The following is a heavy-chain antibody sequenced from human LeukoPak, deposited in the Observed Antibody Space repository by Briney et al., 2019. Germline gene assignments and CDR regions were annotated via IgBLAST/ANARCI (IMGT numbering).Heavy chain of an antibody. CDR1: GGSVSSGGYY. J-gene: IGHJ4*02. CDR2: IYYSGRM. Sequence: SETLSLTCTVSGGSVSSGGYYWTWIRQHPGKGLEWLGYIYYSGRMYYNPSLKSRITISLDTSENRFSLNLTSVSAADTAFYYCARSSDYGDYDWGQGTLVTVSS. D-gene: IGHD4-17*01. V-gene: IGHV4-31*03. CDR3: ARSSDYGDYD.